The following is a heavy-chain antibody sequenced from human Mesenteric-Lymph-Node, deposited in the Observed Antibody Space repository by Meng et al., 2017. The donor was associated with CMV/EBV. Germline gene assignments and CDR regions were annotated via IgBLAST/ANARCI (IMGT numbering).Heavy chain of an antibody. CDR1: GFSFSDNF. V-gene: IGHV3-11*01. D-gene: IGHD3-22*01. CDR2: INGGGYNI. Sequence: SCAASGFSFSDNFMSWFRQAPGKGLEWVSYINGGGYNIYYADSVKGRFTLSRDRIRKSLYLQMNSLRAEDTAVYYCARGHFGRAYESWGQGTLVTVSS. CDR3: ARGHFGRAYES. J-gene: IGHJ5*02.